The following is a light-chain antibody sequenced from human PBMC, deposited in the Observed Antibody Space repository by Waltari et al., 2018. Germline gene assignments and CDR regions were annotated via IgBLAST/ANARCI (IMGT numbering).Light chain of an antibody. CDR1: SSAVGGYNY. Sequence: QSALTQPASVSGSLGQSITISCTGTSSAVGGYNYVSWYQQHPGKAPKLMIYDVSNRPSGVSNRFSGSKSGNTASLTISGLQAEDEADYYCSSYTSSSTRVFGTGTKVTVL. CDR2: DVS. J-gene: IGLJ1*01. CDR3: SSYTSSSTRV. V-gene: IGLV2-14*03.